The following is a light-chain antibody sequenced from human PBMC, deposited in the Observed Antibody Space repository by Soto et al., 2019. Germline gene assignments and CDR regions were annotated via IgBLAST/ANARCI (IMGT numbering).Light chain of an antibody. J-gene: IGLJ3*02. V-gene: IGLV2-11*01. CDR1: SSDVGAYNW. Sequence: QSALTQPRSVSGSPGQSVTISCAGTSSDVGAYNWVSWYQQHPGKVPKLIIYDVTRRPSVVPDRFSGPKSGNTASLTICGRQADDEAEYYCCSYAGSYTLVFGGRTKLTVL. CDR2: DVT. CDR3: CSYAGSYTLV.